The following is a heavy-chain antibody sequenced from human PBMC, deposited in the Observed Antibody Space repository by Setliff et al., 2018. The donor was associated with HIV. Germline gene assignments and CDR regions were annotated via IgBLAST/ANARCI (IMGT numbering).Heavy chain of an antibody. CDR3: AITIVGVTTEMY. V-gene: IGHV4-39*07. D-gene: IGHD2-21*02. J-gene: IGHJ4*02. Sequence: SETLSLTCTVFGDFISSSSYYWAWSRQSQGKGLEWIVEVNHNGNINYNPSLQSRVTVSVDTSKPQFSLKMNSVTAADTAVYYCAITIVGVTTEMYWGQGTLVTVSS. CDR1: GDFISSSSYY. CDR2: VNHNGNI.